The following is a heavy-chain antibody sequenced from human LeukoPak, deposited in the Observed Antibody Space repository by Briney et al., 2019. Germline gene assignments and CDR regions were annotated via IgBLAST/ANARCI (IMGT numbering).Heavy chain of an antibody. D-gene: IGHD3-10*01. CDR2: ISYDGSNK. CDR3: ASPPTYYYSSGSYYRPLDY. CDR1: GFTFSSYA. Sequence: PGGSLRLSCAASGFTFSSYAMHWVRQAPGKGLEWVAVISYDGSNKYYADSVKGRFTISRDNSKNTLYLQMNSLRAEDTAVYYCASPPTYYYSSGSYYRPLDYWGQGTLVTVSS. V-gene: IGHV3-30-3*01. J-gene: IGHJ4*02.